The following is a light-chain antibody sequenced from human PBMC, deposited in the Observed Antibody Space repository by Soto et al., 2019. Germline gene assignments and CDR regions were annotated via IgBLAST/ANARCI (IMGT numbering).Light chain of an antibody. CDR3: QQYGSSPPAYT. Sequence: EIELTQSPGTLSLSPGERVTLSCRASQSVSSSYLAWYQQKSGQAPRLLIYGASSRATGIPDRFSGSGSGTDFTLTISRLEPEDFAVYYCQQYGSSPPAYTFGQGTKLEIK. CDR1: QSVSSSY. V-gene: IGKV3-20*01. J-gene: IGKJ2*01. CDR2: GAS.